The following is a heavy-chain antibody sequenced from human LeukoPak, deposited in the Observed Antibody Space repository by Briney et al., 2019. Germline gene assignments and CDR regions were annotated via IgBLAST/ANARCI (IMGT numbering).Heavy chain of an antibody. CDR3: ARVKYYYGSGSYFGY. CDR2: INPSGGST. D-gene: IGHD3-10*01. CDR1: GYTFTGYY. J-gene: IGHJ4*02. Sequence: ASVKVSCKASGYTFTGYYMHWVRQAPGQGLEWMGIINPSGGSTSYAQKFQGRVTMTRDMSTSTVYMELSSLRSDDTAGYYCARVKYYYGSGSYFGYWGQGTLVTVSS. V-gene: IGHV1-46*01.